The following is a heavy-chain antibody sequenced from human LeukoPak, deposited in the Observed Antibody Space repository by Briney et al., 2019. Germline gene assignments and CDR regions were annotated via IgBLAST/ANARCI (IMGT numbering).Heavy chain of an antibody. CDR3: AKSSRTDTSGYLGY. Sequence: GGSLRLSCAASGFTFSSYGMHWVRQAPGKGLEWVAVTSYDGSNAYYADSLKGRFTISRDNSKNTLYLQMNSLRAEDTAMYYCAKSSRTDTSGYLGYWGQGILVTVSS. D-gene: IGHD3-22*01. CDR2: TSYDGSNA. V-gene: IGHV3-30*18. CDR1: GFTFSSYG. J-gene: IGHJ4*02.